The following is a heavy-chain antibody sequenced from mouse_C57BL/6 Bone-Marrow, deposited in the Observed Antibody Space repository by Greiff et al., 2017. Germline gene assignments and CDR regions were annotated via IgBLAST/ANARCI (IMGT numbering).Heavy chain of an antibody. CDR2: IDPETGGT. Sequence: QVQLQQSGAELVRPGASVTLSCKASGYTFTDYEMHWVKQTPVHGLEWIGAIDPETGGTAYNQKFKGKAILTADKSSSTAYMELRSLTSEDSAVYYCTRGKYYGSIYWYFDVWGTGTTVTVSS. J-gene: IGHJ1*03. D-gene: IGHD1-1*01. V-gene: IGHV1-15*01. CDR3: TRGKYYGSIYWYFDV. CDR1: GYTFTDYE.